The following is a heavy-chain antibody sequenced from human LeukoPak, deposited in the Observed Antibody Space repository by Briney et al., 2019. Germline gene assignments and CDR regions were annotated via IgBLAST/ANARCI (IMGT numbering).Heavy chain of an antibody. CDR3: ASGNGSRDPPHFDY. V-gene: IGHV1-69*06. CDR1: VGTFSSHA. Sequence: VASVKVSCKACVGTFSSHAIRWVRQAPGHRLEWIGGIIPIFGTAHYAQKFRGRVTNTAEKYPRTAYIARSGLGAQGTAVYYFASGNGSRDPPHFDYWGQGTLVTVSS. D-gene: IGHD3-10*01. CDR2: IIPIFGTA. J-gene: IGHJ4*02.